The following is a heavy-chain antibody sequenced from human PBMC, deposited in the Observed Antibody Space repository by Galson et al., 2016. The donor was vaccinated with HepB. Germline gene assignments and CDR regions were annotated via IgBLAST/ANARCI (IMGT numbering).Heavy chain of an antibody. J-gene: IGHJ2*01. CDR1: GFTFSSYG. V-gene: IGHV3-33*08. CDR2: IWFDGSKT. D-gene: IGHD2-21*02. Sequence: SLRLSCAASGFTFSSYGMHWVRQAPGKGLEWVASIWFDGSKTYYADSVKGRLTMSRDNSKNTVYLQMENVRAEDTAVYYCARGIEAYCGGDCNYWYFDLWGRGTLVTVSS. CDR3: ARGIEAYCGGDCNYWYFDL.